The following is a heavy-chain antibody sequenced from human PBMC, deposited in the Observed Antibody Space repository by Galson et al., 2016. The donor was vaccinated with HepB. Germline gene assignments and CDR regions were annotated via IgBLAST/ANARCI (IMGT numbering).Heavy chain of an antibody. Sequence: SVKVSCKASGGTFSSYAISWVRQAPGQGLEWMGGIITIFGTANYAQKFQGRVTITADKPTSTAYMELNSLRSKDTAVYYCARGHREEFDFWGQGTLVTVSP. CDR2: IITIFGTA. CDR1: GGTFSSYA. CDR3: ARGHREEFDF. J-gene: IGHJ4*02. V-gene: IGHV1-69*06.